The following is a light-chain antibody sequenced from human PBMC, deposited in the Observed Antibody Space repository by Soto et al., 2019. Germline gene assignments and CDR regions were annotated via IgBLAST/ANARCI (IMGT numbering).Light chain of an antibody. Sequence: IQLTQSPSSLSASVGDRVTITCRASQGISTFLAWYQQKPGTAPKLLIYAASTLQSGVPSRFSGSGSGTDFTLTISSLQPGDFATYYCQQLNNYPRTFGQGTKVEIK. J-gene: IGKJ1*01. CDR2: AAS. CDR3: QQLNNYPRT. CDR1: QGISTF. V-gene: IGKV1-9*01.